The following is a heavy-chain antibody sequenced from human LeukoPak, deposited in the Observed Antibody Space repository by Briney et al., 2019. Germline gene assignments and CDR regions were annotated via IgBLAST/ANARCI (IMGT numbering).Heavy chain of an antibody. CDR1: GFYFRDHW. V-gene: IGHV3-30*03. CDR2: ISYDGSNK. J-gene: IGHJ4*02. CDR3: ARDIAVAGYFDY. D-gene: IGHD6-19*01. Sequence: RGSLRLSCAASGFYFRDHWMDWVRQAPGKGLEWVAVISYDGSNKYYADSVKGRFTISRDNSKNTLYLQMNSLRAEDTAVYYCARDIAVAGYFDYWGQGTLVTVSS.